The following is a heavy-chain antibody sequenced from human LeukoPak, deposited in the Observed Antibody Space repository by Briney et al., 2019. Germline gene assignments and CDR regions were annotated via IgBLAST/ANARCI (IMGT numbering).Heavy chain of an antibody. CDR2: ISSSGSTI. CDR3: AKAGLGYYGSGSRHDY. J-gene: IGHJ4*02. D-gene: IGHD3-10*01. V-gene: IGHV3-48*03. Sequence: PGGSLRLSCAASGFTFSSYEMNWVRQAPGKGLEWVSYISSSGSTIYYADSVKGRFTISRDNSKNTLYLQMNSLRAEDTAVYYCAKAGLGYYGSGSRHDYWGQGTLVTVSS. CDR1: GFTFSSYE.